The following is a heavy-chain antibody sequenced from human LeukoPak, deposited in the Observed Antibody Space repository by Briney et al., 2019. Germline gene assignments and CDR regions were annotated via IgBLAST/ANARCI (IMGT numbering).Heavy chain of an antibody. D-gene: IGHD6-13*01. J-gene: IGHJ3*02. Sequence: PSGTLSLTCTVSGGSISSYYWSWIRQPPGKGLEWIGYIYYSGSTNYNPSLKSRVTISVDTSKNQFSLKLSSVTAADTAVYYCARHINPQLVSEDDAFDIWGQGTMVTVSS. V-gene: IGHV4-59*08. CDR2: IYYSGST. CDR1: GGSISSYY. CDR3: ARHINPQLVSEDDAFDI.